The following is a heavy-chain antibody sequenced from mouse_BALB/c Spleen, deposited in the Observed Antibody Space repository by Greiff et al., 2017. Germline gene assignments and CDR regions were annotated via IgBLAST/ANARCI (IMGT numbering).Heavy chain of an antibody. Sequence: EVQLVESGGGLVKPGGSLKLSCAASGFTFSDYYMYWVRQTPEQRLEWVATISDGGSYTYYPDSVKGRFTISRDNAKNNLYLQMSSLKSEDTAMYYCARDHGNPIAYWGQGTLVTVSA. V-gene: IGHV5-4*02. CDR2: ISDGGSYT. J-gene: IGHJ3*01. CDR1: GFTFSDYY. D-gene: IGHD2-1*01. CDR3: ARDHGNPIAY.